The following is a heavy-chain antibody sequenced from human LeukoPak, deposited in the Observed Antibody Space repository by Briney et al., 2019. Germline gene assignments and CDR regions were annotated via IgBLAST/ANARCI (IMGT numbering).Heavy chain of an antibody. V-gene: IGHV3-11*01. Sequence: GGSLRLSCAASGFTFSDYYMSWIRQAPGKGLEWVSYISSSGSTIYYADSVKGRFTISRDNAKNSPYLQMYSLRAEDTAVYYCARVLDCSSTSCYHYYYYYMDVWGKGTTVTVSS. CDR1: GFTFSDYY. CDR2: ISSSGSTI. D-gene: IGHD2-2*01. J-gene: IGHJ6*03. CDR3: ARVLDCSSTSCYHYYYYYMDV.